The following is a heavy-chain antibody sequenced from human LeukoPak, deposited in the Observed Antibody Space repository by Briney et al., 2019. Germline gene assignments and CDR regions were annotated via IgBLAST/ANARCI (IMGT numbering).Heavy chain of an antibody. Sequence: GGSLRLSCAASGFTFDDYTMHWVRQAPGKGLEWVSLISWDGGSTYYADSVKGRFTISRDNAKNSLYLQMNSLRAEDTAVYYCARVRSPYYDSSGYYANWGQGTLVTVSS. CDR1: GFTFDDYT. J-gene: IGHJ4*02. CDR2: ISWDGGST. D-gene: IGHD3-22*01. CDR3: ARVRSPYYDSSGYYAN. V-gene: IGHV3-43*01.